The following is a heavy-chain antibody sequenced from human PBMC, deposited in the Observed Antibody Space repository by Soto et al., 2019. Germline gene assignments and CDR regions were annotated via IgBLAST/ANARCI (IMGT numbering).Heavy chain of an antibody. V-gene: IGHV1-46*04. Sequence: QVQLVQSGAEVKRPGASVKVSCKASGYTFTTYYMHWVRQAPGQGLEWLGIINPNGGSTNYAQKLQGRVTMTRDTSTSTVYLELGSLRSEDTAVYYCAWAGYCSGGTCFHGDCDYWGQGTLVTVSA. D-gene: IGHD2-15*01. CDR2: INPNGGST. J-gene: IGHJ4*02. CDR3: AWAGYCSGGTCFHGDCDY. CDR1: GYTFTTYY.